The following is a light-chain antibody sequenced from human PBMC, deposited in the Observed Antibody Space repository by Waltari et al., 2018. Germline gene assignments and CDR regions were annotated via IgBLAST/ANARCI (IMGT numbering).Light chain of an antibody. J-gene: IGLJ2*01. CDR2: EVS. CDR3: SSYTTTSTLL. CDR1: SSDLGGTPY. V-gene: IGLV2-14*01. Sequence: QSALTQPASVSGSPGQSIPLSCTGSSSDLGGTPYVSWYQHPPGKAPKLIIYEVSSRPSGISTRFSGSKSGNTASLTISGLQLEDEAHYYCSSYTTTSTLLFGGGTKVTVL.